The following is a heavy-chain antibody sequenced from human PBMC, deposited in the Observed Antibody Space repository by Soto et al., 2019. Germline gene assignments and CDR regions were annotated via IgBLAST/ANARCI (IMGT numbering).Heavy chain of an antibody. D-gene: IGHD3-16*01. V-gene: IGHV3-23*01. CDR3: AKAPDYVWGSPSDY. CDR1: GLTFSSYA. CDR2: ISGSGGST. J-gene: IGHJ4*02. Sequence: GGSLRLSCAASGLTFSSYAMSWVRQALGKGLELVSAISGSGGSTYYADSVKGRFTISRDNSKNTLYLQMNSLRAEDTAVYYCAKAPDYVWGSPSDYWGQGTLVTVSS.